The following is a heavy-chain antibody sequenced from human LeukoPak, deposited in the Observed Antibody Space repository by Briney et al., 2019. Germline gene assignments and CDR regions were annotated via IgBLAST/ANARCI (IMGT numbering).Heavy chain of an antibody. D-gene: IGHD3-22*01. CDR2: ISSSSSYI. J-gene: IGHJ4*02. CDR1: GFTFSSYS. Sequence: PGGSLRLSCAASGFTFSSYSMNWVRQAPGKGLEWVSSISSSSSYIYYADSVKGRFTISRDNAKNSLYLQMNSLRAEDTAVYYCARDWKYYYDSSGSPDYWGQGTLVTVSS. V-gene: IGHV3-21*01. CDR3: ARDWKYYYDSSGSPDY.